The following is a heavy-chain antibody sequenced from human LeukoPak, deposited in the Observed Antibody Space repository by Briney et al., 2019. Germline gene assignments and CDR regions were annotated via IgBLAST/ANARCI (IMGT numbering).Heavy chain of an antibody. CDR1: GYTFTGYY. Sequence: GASVKVSCKSSGYTFTGYYMHWVRQAPGQGLEWMGRINPNSGGTNYAQKFQGRVTMTKDTSINTAYMELSRLRSDDTAVYYCASGYSGYDCPDYWGQGTLVTVSS. CDR3: ASGYSGYDCPDY. CDR2: INPNSGGT. V-gene: IGHV1-2*06. D-gene: IGHD5-12*01. J-gene: IGHJ4*02.